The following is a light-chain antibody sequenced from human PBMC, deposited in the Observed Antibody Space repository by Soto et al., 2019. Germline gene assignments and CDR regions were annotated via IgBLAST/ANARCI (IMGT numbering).Light chain of an antibody. CDR3: QQLHDYPIT. V-gene: IGKV1-9*01. J-gene: IGKJ5*01. CDR1: QAIYSY. CDR2: GAS. Sequence: DIQLTQSPFFLSASVGDRVTISCRASQAIYSYLAWYQQKPGKAPKLLIFGASKLQSGVPSRFSGSGSGTEFTLTISSLQPEDFATYYCQQLHDYPITFGQGTRLEI.